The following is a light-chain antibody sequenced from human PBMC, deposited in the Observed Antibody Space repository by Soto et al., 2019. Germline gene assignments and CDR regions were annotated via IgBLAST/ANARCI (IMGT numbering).Light chain of an antibody. CDR3: SSYTSSSTYV. V-gene: IGLV2-14*01. Sequence: QSVLTQPASVSGSPGQSITISCTGTSSDVGGYKYVSWYQQHPGKAPKLMIYEVSNRPSGVSNRFSGSQSGNTASLTISGLQAEDEADYYCSSYTSSSTYVFGTGTKV. J-gene: IGLJ1*01. CDR1: SSDVGGYKY. CDR2: EVS.